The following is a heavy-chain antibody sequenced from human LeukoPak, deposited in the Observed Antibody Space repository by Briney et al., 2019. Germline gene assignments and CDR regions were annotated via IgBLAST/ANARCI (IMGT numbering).Heavy chain of an antibody. D-gene: IGHD3-10*01. CDR3: ATEGTYYYGMDV. J-gene: IGHJ6*04. V-gene: IGHV3-21*01. CDR2: ISSSSSYI. Sequence: PGGSLRLSCAASGFTFSSYSMNWVRQAPGRGLEWVSSISSSSSYIYYADSVKGRFTISRDNAKNSLYLQMNSLGAEDTAVYYCATEGTYYYGMDVWGKGTTVTVSS. CDR1: GFTFSSYS.